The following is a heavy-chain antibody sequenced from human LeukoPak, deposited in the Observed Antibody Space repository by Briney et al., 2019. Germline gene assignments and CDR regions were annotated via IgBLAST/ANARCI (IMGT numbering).Heavy chain of an antibody. J-gene: IGHJ3*02. Sequence: SETLSLTCAVYGGSFSGYYWSWLRQPPGKGLEWIGEIKHSGSTNYNPSRKSRVTISVDTSKNQFSLKLSSVTAADTAVYYCARASSNDAFDIWGQGTMVTVSS. V-gene: IGHV4-34*01. D-gene: IGHD6-6*01. CDR2: IKHSGST. CDR3: ARASSNDAFDI. CDR1: GGSFSGYY.